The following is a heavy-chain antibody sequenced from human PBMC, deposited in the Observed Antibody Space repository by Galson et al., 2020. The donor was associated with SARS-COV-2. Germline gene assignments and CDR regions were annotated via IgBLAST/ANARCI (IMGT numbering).Heavy chain of an antibody. CDR1: GGSISSGSYY. Sequence: SETLSLTCTVSGGSISSGSYYWSWIRQPAGKGLEWIGRIYTSGSTNYNPSLKSRVTISVDTSKNQFSLKLSSVTAADTAVYYCAREGLYYYDPIFDYWGQGTLVTVSS. D-gene: IGHD3-22*01. J-gene: IGHJ4*02. V-gene: IGHV4-61*02. CDR2: IYTSGST. CDR3: AREGLYYYDPIFDY.